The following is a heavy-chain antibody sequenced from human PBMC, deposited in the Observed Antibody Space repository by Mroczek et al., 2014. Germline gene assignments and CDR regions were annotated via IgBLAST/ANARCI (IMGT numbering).Heavy chain of an antibody. D-gene: IGHD3-22*01. CDR3: ARGYFSTYYYDSSGKRGHFDY. V-gene: IGHV4-34*01. J-gene: IGHJ4*02. Sequence: QVQLQQWGAGLLKPSETLSLTCAVYGGSFSGYYWSWIRQPPGKGLEWIGEINHSGSTNYNPSLKSRVTISVDTSKNQFSLKLSSVTAADTAVYYCARGYFSTYYYDSSGKRGHFDYWGQGTLVTVSS. CDR1: GGSFSGYY. CDR2: INHSGST.